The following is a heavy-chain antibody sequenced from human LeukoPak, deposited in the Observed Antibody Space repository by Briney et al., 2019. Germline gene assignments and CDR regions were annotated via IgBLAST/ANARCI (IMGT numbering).Heavy chain of an antibody. CDR1: GFTVSRIY. Sequence: PGGSLRLSCTASGFTVSRIYMNWVRRAPGKGLEWVSVIYRSGGTYDADSVEGRFTISRDNSKNTVYLQMDSLRAEDTATYYCARSDTFGIWGQGTMVIVSS. J-gene: IGHJ3*02. CDR2: IYRSGGT. V-gene: IGHV3-53*01. CDR3: ARSDTFGI.